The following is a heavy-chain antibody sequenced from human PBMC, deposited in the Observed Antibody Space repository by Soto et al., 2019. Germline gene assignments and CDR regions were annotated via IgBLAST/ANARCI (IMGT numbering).Heavy chain of an antibody. CDR2: TSYDGNNT. D-gene: IGHD5-12*01. J-gene: IGHJ6*02. V-gene: IGHV3-30*18. CDR1: GFTFSLYG. CDR3: AKDSGYSGYDVYDYYYGMDV. Sequence: LLVESGGGVVQPGRSLRLPCAASGFTFSLYGLHWVRQAPGKGLEWVAVTSYDGNNTYYADSVKGRFTISRDNSKNTLYLQMNSLRAEDTAVYYCAKDSGYSGYDVYDYYYGMDVWGQGTTVTVSS.